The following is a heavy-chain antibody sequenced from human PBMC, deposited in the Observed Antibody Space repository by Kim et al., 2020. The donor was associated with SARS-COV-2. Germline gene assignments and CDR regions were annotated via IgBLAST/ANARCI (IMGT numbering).Heavy chain of an antibody. CDR3: ARDLPAAGTWGDY. V-gene: IGHV3-21*01. D-gene: IGHD6-13*01. Sequence: GGSMRLSCAASGFTFSSYSMNWVRQAPGKGLEWVSSISSSSSYIYYADSVKGRFTISRDNAKNSLYLQMNSLRAEDTAVYYCARDLPAAGTWGDYWGQGTLVTVSS. J-gene: IGHJ4*02. CDR2: ISSSSSYI. CDR1: GFTFSSYS.